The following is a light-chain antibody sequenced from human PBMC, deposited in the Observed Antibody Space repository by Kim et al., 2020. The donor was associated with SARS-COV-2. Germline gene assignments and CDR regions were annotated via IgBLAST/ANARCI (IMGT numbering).Light chain of an antibody. CDR1: SLRSYY. CDR2: GKN. Sequence: VALGQTVRITCQGDSLRSYYATWYQHKPGQAPMLVIYGKNNRPSGIPDRFSGSSSGNTASLTITGAQAEDEADYYCNSRDSNDIVVFGGGTNLTVL. V-gene: IGLV3-19*01. J-gene: IGLJ2*01. CDR3: NSRDSNDIVV.